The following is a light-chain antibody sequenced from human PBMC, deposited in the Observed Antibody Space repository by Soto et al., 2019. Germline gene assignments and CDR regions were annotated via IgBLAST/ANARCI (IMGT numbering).Light chain of an antibody. CDR3: QQYSSYSPWT. J-gene: IGKJ1*01. Sequence: DIQMTQSPSTLSASVGDGVTIACRASLSISHWLAWYQQKPGKAPKLLIYDASNLESGVPSRFSGSGSGTEFTLTISSLQPDDFATYYCQQYSSYSPWTFGQGTKVEIK. V-gene: IGKV1-5*01. CDR1: LSISHW. CDR2: DAS.